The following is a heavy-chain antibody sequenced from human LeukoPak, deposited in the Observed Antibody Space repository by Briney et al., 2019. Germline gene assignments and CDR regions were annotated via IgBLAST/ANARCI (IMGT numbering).Heavy chain of an antibody. J-gene: IGHJ6*03. Sequence: GGSLRLSCAASGFTFSSYWMSWVRQAPGKGLEWVANIKQDGSEKYYVDSVKGRFTISRDNAKNSLYLQMNSLRAEDTAVYYCARGRDGYNTYYYMDVWGKGTTVTVSS. CDR3: ARGRDGYNTYYYMDV. CDR1: GFTFSSYW. D-gene: IGHD5-24*01. CDR2: IKQDGSEK. V-gene: IGHV3-7*01.